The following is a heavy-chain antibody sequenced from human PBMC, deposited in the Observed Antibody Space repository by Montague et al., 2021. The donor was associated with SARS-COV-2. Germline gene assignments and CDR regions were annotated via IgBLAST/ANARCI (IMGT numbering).Heavy chain of an antibody. CDR2: IIPDGTKK. J-gene: IGHJ6*02. V-gene: IGHV3-7*01. CDR1: GFSFSDYW. CDR3: VTSPYGPQVADVDV. Sequence: SLRLSRAASGFSFSDYWMTWVRQAPGKGLEWVANIIPDGTKKYSVDSMKGRFTISRDNAKNSQYLQMNSLRAEDTAVYYCVTSPYGPQVADVDVWGHGTTVIVSS. D-gene: IGHD3-10*01.